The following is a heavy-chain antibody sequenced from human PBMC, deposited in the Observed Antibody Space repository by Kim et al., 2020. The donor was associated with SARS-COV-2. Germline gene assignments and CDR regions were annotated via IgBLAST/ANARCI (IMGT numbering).Heavy chain of an antibody. CDR2: FDPEDGET. CDR3: ATEGRTTPSYYYGMDV. D-gene: IGHD1-7*01. J-gene: IGHJ6*02. V-gene: IGHV1-24*01. Sequence: ASVKVSCKVSGYTLTELSMHWVRQAPGKGLAWMGGFDPEDGETIYAQKFQGRVTMTEDTSTDTAYMELSSLRSEDTAVYYCATEGRTTPSYYYGMDVWGQGTTVAVAS. CDR1: GYTLTELS.